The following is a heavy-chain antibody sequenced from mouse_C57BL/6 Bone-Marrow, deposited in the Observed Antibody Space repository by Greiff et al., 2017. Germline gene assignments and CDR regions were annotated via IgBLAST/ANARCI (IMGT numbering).Heavy chain of an antibody. J-gene: IGHJ2*01. CDR3: ARDGYFFDY. V-gene: IGHV1-26*01. CDR2: INPNNGGT. CDR1: GYTFTDYY. D-gene: IGHD2-3*01. Sequence: EVPLQQSGPELVKPGASVKISCKASGYTFTDYYMNWVKQSHGKSLEWIGDINPNNGGTSYNQKFKGKATLTVDKSSSPAYMELRSLTSEDSAVYYCARDGYFFDYWGQGTTLTVSS.